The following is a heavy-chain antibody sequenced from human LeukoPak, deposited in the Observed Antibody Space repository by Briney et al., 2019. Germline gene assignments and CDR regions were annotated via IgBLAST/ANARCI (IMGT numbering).Heavy chain of an antibody. CDR2: MNHSGST. V-gene: IGHV4-34*01. J-gene: IGHJ6*03. D-gene: IGHD3-10*01. CDR1: GGSFSGYY. CDR3: ARGRCYYGSGSYPYYHMDV. Sequence: TSETLSLTCAVYGGSFSGYYWSWIRQPPGKGLEWIGEMNHSGSTNYNPSLKSRVTISVDTSKNQFSLKLSSVTAADTAVYYCARGRCYYGSGSYPYYHMDVWGKGTTVTVSS.